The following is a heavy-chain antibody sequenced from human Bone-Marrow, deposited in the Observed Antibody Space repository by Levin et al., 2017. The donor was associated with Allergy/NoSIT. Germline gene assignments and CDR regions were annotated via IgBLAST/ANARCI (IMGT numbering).Heavy chain of an antibody. CDR3: ARSPRLTTGTTKLPY. CDR1: GYTFTSYG. J-gene: IGHJ4*02. D-gene: IGHD1-1*01. CDR2: ISAYNGNT. Sequence: ASVKVSCKASGYTFTSYGISWVRQAPGQGLEWMGWISAYNGNTNYAQKLQGRVTMTTDTSTSTAYMELRSLRSDDTAVYYCARSPRLTTGTTKLPYWGQGTLVTVSS. V-gene: IGHV1-18*01.